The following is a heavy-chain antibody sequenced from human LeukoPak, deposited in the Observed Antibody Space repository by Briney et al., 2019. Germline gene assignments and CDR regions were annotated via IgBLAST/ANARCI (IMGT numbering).Heavy chain of an antibody. Sequence: ASVKVSCKASGYTCTSYDINWVRQATGQGLEWMGWINPNSGNTGYAQKFQGRVTMTRNTSISTAYMELSSLRSEDTAVYYCARREVGYCSSTSCYNYYYYSMDVWGKGHTVTVSS. V-gene: IGHV1-8*01. CDR1: GYTCTSYD. J-gene: IGHJ6*03. D-gene: IGHD2-2*01. CDR2: INPNSGNT. CDR3: ARREVGYCSSTSCYNYYYYSMDV.